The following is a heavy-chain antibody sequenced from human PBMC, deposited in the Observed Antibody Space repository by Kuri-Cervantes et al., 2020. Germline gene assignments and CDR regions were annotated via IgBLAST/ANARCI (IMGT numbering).Heavy chain of an antibody. CDR2: ISSSSSTI. CDR1: GFTFSSYS. D-gene: IGHD3-22*01. Sequence: GESLKISCAASGFTFSSYSMNWVRQAPGKGLEWVSYISSSSSTIYYADSVKGRFTISRDNAKNSLYLQMNSLRDEDTAVYYRARELYYYDSSGYYPIDYWGQGTLVTVSS. CDR3: ARELYYYDSSGYYPIDY. J-gene: IGHJ4*02. V-gene: IGHV3-48*02.